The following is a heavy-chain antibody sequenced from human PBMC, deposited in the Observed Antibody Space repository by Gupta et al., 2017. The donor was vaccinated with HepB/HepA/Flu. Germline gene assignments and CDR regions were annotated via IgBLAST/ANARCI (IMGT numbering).Heavy chain of an antibody. CDR2: ISGSGGST. V-gene: IGHV3-23*01. CDR1: GFTFSSKA. CDR3: AKGLRFGETPYYGMDV. Sequence: EVQLLESGGGLVQPGGSLRLSCAASGFTFSSKAMSWVRQAPGKGLEWVSGISGSGGSTYHADSVKGRFTISRDNSKNTLYLQMNSLRAEDTAIYFCAKGLRFGETPYYGMDVWGQGTTVTVSS. D-gene: IGHD3-10*01. J-gene: IGHJ6*02.